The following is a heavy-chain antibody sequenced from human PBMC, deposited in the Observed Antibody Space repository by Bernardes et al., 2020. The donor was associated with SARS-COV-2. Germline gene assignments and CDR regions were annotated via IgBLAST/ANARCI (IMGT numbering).Heavy chain of an antibody. CDR1: GFPPSSKY. CDR3: ARGLRWAFDY. D-gene: IGHD4-17*01. CDR2: IPNGRDT. V-gene: IGHV3-53*01. Sequence: GGAPRPSRAVPGFPPSSKYMNWVRPAPGEGLGWVPLIPNGRDTNYADSVKGRFTVSRDTSENTVSLQMNSLRAEDTAVYYCARGLRWAFDYWGQGTLVSVSS. J-gene: IGHJ4*02.